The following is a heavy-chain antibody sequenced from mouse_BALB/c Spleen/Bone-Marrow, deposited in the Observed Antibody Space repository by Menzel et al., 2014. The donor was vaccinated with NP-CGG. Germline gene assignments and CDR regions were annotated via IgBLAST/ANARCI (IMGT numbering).Heavy chain of an antibody. J-gene: IGHJ1*01. V-gene: IGHV1-69*02. CDR1: GYTFTNYW. CDR3: ARGYYGRTYGWYFDV. CDR2: IDPSDSET. Sequence: QVQLKESGAEFVKPGAPVKLSCKASGYTFTNYWMNWVKQRPGRGLEWIGRIDPSDSETHYNQKFKDKATLTVDESSSTAYIQLSSLTSEDSAVYYCARGYYGRTYGWYFDVWGAGTTVTVSS. D-gene: IGHD1-1*01.